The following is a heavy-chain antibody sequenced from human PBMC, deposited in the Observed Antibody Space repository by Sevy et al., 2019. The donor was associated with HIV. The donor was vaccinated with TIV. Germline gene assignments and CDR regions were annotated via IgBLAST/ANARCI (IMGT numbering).Heavy chain of an antibody. D-gene: IGHD3-22*01. CDR2: IYHSGST. V-gene: IGHV4-30-2*01. CDR3: ASRSITMTVDY. J-gene: IGHJ4*02. Sequence: SETLYLTCAVSGGSISSGGYSWSWIRQPPGKGLEWIGYIYHSGSTYYNPSLKSRVTISVDRSKNQFSLRLSSVTAADTAVYYCASRSITMTVDYWGQGTLVTVSS. CDR1: GGSISSGGYS.